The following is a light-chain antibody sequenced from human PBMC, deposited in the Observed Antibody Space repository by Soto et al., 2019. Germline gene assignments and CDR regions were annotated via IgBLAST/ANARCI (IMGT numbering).Light chain of an antibody. CDR2: GAS. V-gene: IGKV3-11*01. CDR3: QQHSHWPQWT. J-gene: IGKJ1*01. Sequence: EVVLTQSPATLSLSPGERATLSCRASENVRTFVDWYQQKPGQAPRLLIYGASNRATGIPATFSGSGSGTDFAHTISNLEPEDFAVYYCQQHSHWPQWTFGHETRVEIQ. CDR1: ENVRTF.